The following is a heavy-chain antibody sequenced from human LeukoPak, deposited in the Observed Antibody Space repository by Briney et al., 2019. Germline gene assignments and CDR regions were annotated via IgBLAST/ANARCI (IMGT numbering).Heavy chain of an antibody. J-gene: IGHJ4*02. Sequence: SETLSLTCAVYGGSLSGYYWSWIRQPPGKGLEWIGEINHSGSTNYNPSLKSRVTISVDTSKNQFSLKLSSVTAADTAVYYCARGNGPFDYWGQGTLVTVPS. CDR3: ARGNGPFDY. V-gene: IGHV4-34*01. CDR2: INHSGST. CDR1: GGSLSGYY.